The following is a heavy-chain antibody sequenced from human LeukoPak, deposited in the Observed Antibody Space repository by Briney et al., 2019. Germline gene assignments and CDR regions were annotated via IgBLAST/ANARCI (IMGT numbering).Heavy chain of an antibody. D-gene: IGHD6-25*01. CDR3: AKSGGSGLIDY. J-gene: IGHJ4*02. Sequence: SETLSLTCAVSGASISGSGYYWGWIRQPPGKGLEWIGNIYYSGSTYYNASLQSRVTISIDTSKNQFSLRLNSVTAADTAMYYCAKSGGSGLIDYWGQGTLVTVSS. V-gene: IGHV4-39*01. CDR2: IYYSGST. CDR1: GASISGSGYY.